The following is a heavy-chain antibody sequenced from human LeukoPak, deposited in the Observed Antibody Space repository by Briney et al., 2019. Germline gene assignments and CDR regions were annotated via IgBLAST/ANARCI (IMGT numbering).Heavy chain of an antibody. V-gene: IGHV4-38-2*01. J-gene: IGHJ4*02. CDR3: ARAGYSGYDTPLEYDY. D-gene: IGHD5-12*01. CDR2: IYHSGST. CDR1: GYSISSGYY. Sequence: SETLSLTCAVAGYSISSGYYWGWIRRPPGKGLEWIGSIYHSGSTYYNPSLKSRVTISVDTSKNQFSLKLSSVTAADTAVYYCARAGYSGYDTPLEYDYWGQGTLVTVSS.